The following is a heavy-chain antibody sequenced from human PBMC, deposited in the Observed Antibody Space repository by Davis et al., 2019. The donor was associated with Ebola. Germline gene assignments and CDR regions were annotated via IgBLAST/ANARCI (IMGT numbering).Heavy chain of an antibody. Sequence: ASVKVSCKASGYTFTSYGISWVRQAPGQGLEWMGWISAYNGNTNYAQKLQGRVTMTTDTSTSTAYMELRSLRSDDTAVYYCARDIVVVPAAIREKTNQKEYYYYGMDVWGKGTTVTVSS. CDR1: GYTFTSYG. J-gene: IGHJ6*04. V-gene: IGHV1-18*01. CDR2: ISAYNGNT. D-gene: IGHD2-2*01. CDR3: ARDIVVVPAAIREKTNQKEYYYYGMDV.